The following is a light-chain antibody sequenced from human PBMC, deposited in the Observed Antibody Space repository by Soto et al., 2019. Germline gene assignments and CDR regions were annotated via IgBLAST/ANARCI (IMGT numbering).Light chain of an antibody. V-gene: IGKV1-5*01. Sequence: DIQMTQSPSTLSASVGDRVTITFRASQSLSNRLAWYQQKPGKAPKLLIYDASSLESGVPQRFSGSGSGTEFTLTISSLQTDDFSTYYCQQYHSYWTFGQGTKVDIK. CDR1: QSLSNR. CDR2: DAS. J-gene: IGKJ1*01. CDR3: QQYHSYWT.